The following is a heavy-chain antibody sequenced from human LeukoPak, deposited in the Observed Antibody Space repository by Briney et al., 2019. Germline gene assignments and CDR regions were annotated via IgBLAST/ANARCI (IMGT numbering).Heavy chain of an antibody. CDR3: ARGQCSGGSCYSQHYYYMDV. CDR1: GFTVSSNY. J-gene: IGHJ6*03. CDR2: IYSGGTT. V-gene: IGHV3-53*01. Sequence: GGSLRLSCAASGFTVSSNYMSWVRQAPGKGLEWVSIIYSGGTTYYADSVKGRLTISRDNSKNTLDLQMNSLRAEDLAVYYCARGQCSGGSCYSQHYYYMDVWGKGTTVTVSS. D-gene: IGHD2-15*01.